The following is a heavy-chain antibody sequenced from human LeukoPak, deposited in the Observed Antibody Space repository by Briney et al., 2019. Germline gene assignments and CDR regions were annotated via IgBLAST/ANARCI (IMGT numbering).Heavy chain of an antibody. V-gene: IGHV4-34*01. Sequence: SETLSLTCAVYGGSFSGYYWSWIRQPPGEGLEWIGEINHSGSTNYNPSLKGRVTISVDTSKNQFSLKLSSVTAADTAVYYCARGRPPPGFYCSSTSCRRVSYYYMDVWGRGTTVTVSS. CDR2: INHSGST. CDR3: ARGRPPPGFYCSSTSCRRVSYYYMDV. D-gene: IGHD2-2*01. J-gene: IGHJ6*03. CDR1: GGSFSGYY.